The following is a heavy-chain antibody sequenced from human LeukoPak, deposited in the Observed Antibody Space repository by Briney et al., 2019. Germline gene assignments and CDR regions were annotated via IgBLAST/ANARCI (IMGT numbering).Heavy chain of an antibody. V-gene: IGHV4-61*08. J-gene: IGHJ4*02. D-gene: IGHD3-10*01. CDR1: GGSISSGGYY. CDR2: IYYSGST. Sequence: ETLSLTCAVSGGSISSGGYYWSWIRQPPGKGLEWIGYIYYSGSTYYNPSLKSRVTISVDTSKNQFSLKLSSVTAADTAVYYCASARMVRGVMVDYWGQGTLVTVSS. CDR3: ASARMVRGVMVDY.